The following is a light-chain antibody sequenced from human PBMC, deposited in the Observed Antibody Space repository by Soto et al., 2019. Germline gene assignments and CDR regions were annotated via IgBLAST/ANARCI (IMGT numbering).Light chain of an antibody. V-gene: IGLV1-40*01. Sequence: QSVLTQPPSVSGAPGQRVTISCTGSSSNIGAGFDVHWYQQLPGTAPKLFIYANSHRPSGVPDRFSGSKSDTSASLAITGLQAEDEADYYCQSYDSSLSGSVFGGGTKLPVL. CDR1: SSNIGAGFD. CDR3: QSYDSSLSGSV. CDR2: ANS. J-gene: IGLJ2*01.